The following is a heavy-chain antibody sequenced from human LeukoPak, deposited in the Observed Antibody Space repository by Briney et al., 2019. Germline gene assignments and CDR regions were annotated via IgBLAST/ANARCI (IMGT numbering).Heavy chain of an antibody. Sequence: SETLSLTCAVSGGSITSSDWWSWVRQPPGKGLEWIGEIYHSGITHYNPSLKGRLTISVDKSKNQFSLKLSSVTAADTAVYYCARIHCDSISCFYLDYWGQGSLVTVSS. V-gene: IGHV4-4*02. J-gene: IGHJ4*02. CDR1: GGSITSSDW. CDR3: ARIHCDSISCFYLDY. D-gene: IGHD2-2*01. CDR2: IYHSGIT.